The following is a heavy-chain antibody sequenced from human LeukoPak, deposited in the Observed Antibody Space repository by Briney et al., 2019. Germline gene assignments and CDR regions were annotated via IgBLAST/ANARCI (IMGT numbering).Heavy chain of an antibody. CDR3: ARGARDYVWGSYRPTYFDY. J-gene: IGHJ4*02. Sequence: SETLSLTCAVYGGSFSGYYWSRIRQPPGKGLEWIGEINHSGSTNYNPSLKSRVTISVDTSKNQFSLKLSFVTAADTAVYYCARGARDYVWGSYRPTYFDYWGQGTLVTVSS. CDR2: INHSGST. CDR1: GGSFSGYY. V-gene: IGHV4-34*01. D-gene: IGHD3-16*02.